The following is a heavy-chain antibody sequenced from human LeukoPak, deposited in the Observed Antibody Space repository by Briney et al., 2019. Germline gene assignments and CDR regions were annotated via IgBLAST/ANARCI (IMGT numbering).Heavy chain of an antibody. CDR2: IYYSGST. V-gene: IGHV4-59*12. CDR1: RVSINSYY. D-gene: IGHD6-19*01. Sequence: SETLSLTCTVSRVSINSYYWSWIRQPPGKGLEWIGYIYYSGSTNYNPSLKSRVTMSVDTSKNQFSLKLSSVTAADTAVYYCAREAYSSGSYWGQGTLVTVSS. J-gene: IGHJ4*02. CDR3: AREAYSSGSY.